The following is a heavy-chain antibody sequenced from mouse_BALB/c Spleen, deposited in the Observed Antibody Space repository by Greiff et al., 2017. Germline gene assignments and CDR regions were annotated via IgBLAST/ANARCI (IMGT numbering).Heavy chain of an antibody. CDR2: INPSNGGT. CDR3: TRLYYGYEGYFDY. CDR1: GYTFTSYY. Sequence: QVQLQQSGAELVKPGASVKLSCKASGYTFTSYYMYWVKQRPGQGLEWIGEINPSNGGTNFNEKFKSKATLTVDKSSSTAYMQLSSLTSEDSAVYYCTRLYYGYEGYFDYWGQGTTLTVSS. J-gene: IGHJ2*01. D-gene: IGHD1-2*01. V-gene: IGHV1S81*02.